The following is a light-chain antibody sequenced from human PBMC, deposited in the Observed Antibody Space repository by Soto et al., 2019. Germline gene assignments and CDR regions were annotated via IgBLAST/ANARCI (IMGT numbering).Light chain of an antibody. CDR3: QQSYSTLYT. V-gene: IGKV1-39*01. Sequence: DIQMTQSPSSLSASVGDRVTITCRASQSIGTKLSWYQQKPGKAPKLLIHAASSLQSGVPSRFSGSGSGTDFTLTISSLQPEDFAVYYCQQSYSTLYTFGQGTNLEIK. CDR1: QSIGTK. J-gene: IGKJ2*01. CDR2: AAS.